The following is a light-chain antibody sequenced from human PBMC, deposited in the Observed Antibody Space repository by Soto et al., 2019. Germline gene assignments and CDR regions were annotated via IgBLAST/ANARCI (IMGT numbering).Light chain of an antibody. Sequence: DIQMTQSPSTLSGSGGDRVPITCRASQTICSWLAWYQQKPGKAPKLLIYKASTLKSGDPSRFSGSGSGTEFTRTIGSLQPDDVATYYCQHYKTYSVAFGQGTKGELK. CDR3: QHYKTYSVA. V-gene: IGKV1-5*03. CDR2: KAS. J-gene: IGKJ1*01. CDR1: QTICSW.